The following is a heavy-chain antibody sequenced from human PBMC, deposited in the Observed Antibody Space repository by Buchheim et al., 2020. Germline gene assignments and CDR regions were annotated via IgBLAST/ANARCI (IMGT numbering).Heavy chain of an antibody. V-gene: IGHV4-39*01. CDR1: GGSISSGNYY. J-gene: IGHJ4*02. CDR3: ARRLDSGSFFDY. Sequence: QLQLQESGPGLVKPSETLSLTCTVSGGSISSGNYYWGWIRQPPGKGLEWIASMYYSGSTHYNPSLKSRVTISEDTSKNQFSLKLSSLTAADTAVYYCARRLDSGSFFDYWGQGTL. D-gene: IGHD1-26*01. CDR2: MYYSGST.